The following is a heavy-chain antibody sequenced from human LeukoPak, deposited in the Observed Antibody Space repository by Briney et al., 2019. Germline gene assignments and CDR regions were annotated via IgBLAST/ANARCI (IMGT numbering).Heavy chain of an antibody. V-gene: IGHV1-69*01. CDR1: GGTFSSYA. Sequence: GASVKVSCKASGGTFSSYAISWVRQAPGQGLEWMGGIIPIFGTANYAQKFQGRVTITADESTSTAYMELSSLRSEDTAVYYCARDRDSYGVGYFDYWGQGTLVTVSS. CDR3: ARDRDSYGVGYFDY. CDR2: IIPIFGTA. D-gene: IGHD5-18*01. J-gene: IGHJ4*02.